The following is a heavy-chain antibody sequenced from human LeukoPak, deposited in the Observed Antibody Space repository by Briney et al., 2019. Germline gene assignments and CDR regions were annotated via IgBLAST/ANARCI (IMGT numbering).Heavy chain of an antibody. V-gene: IGHV3-23*01. CDR1: GFTFSHYG. Sequence: GGSLRLSCAASGFTFSHYGMHWVRQAPGKGLEWVSAISGSGGSTYYADSVKGRFTISRDNSKNTLYLQMNSLRAEDTAVYYCAKGPQAGSYEDYWGQGTLVTVSS. CDR3: AKGPQAGSYEDY. CDR2: ISGSGGST. D-gene: IGHD3-10*01. J-gene: IGHJ4*02.